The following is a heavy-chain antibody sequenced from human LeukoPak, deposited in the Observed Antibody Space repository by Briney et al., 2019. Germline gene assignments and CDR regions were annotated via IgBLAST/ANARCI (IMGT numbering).Heavy chain of an antibody. Sequence: GGSLRLSCAASGFTVSSNYMSWVRQAPGKGLEWVSIIYSGGSTYCADSVKGRFTISRDNSKNTLYLQMNSLRAEDTAVYYCARDSSVGDSSGYYGFFDYWGQGTLVTVSS. CDR1: GFTVSSNY. D-gene: IGHD3-22*01. CDR3: ARDSSVGDSSGYYGFFDY. V-gene: IGHV3-53*01. CDR2: IYSGGST. J-gene: IGHJ4*02.